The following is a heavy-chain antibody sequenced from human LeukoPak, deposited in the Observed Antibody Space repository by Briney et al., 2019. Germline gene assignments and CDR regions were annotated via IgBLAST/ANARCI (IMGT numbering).Heavy chain of an antibody. V-gene: IGHV3-74*01. D-gene: IGHD6-13*01. CDR2: INSDGSST. Sequence: GGSLRLSCAASGFTFSSYWMHWVRQAPGKGLVWVSRINSDGSSTSYADSVKGRFTISRDNAKNTLYLQMNSLRAEDTAVYYCARVYSSSWYMHFDYWGQGTLVTVSS. CDR1: GFTFSSYW. J-gene: IGHJ4*02. CDR3: ARVYSSSWYMHFDY.